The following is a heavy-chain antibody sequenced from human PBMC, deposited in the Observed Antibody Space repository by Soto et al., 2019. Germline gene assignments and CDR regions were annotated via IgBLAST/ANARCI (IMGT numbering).Heavy chain of an antibody. CDR1: GYSFTDYH. Sequence: GASVKVSCKASGYSFTDYHIHRVRQAPGQGLGWLGRINPKSGGTSTAQKFQGWVTMTRDRSISTVYMELTRLRSDDTAVYFCARGHSTDCSNGVCSFFYNHEMDVWGQGTTVTVS. D-gene: IGHD2-8*01. CDR3: ARGHSTDCSNGVCSFFYNHEMDV. J-gene: IGHJ6*02. V-gene: IGHV1-2*04. CDR2: INPKSGGT.